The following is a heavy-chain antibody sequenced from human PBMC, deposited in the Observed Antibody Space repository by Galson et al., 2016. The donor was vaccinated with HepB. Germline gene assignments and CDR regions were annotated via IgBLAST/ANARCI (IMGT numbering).Heavy chain of an antibody. D-gene: IGHD3-10*01. J-gene: IGHJ4*02. CDR1: GFTFSIHD. Sequence: SLRLSCAASGFTFSIHDMHWVRQAPGKGLEWVSAIETAGDTYYADSVKGRFTISRDNRRSLLFLEMNSLRAEDTALYYCANDQKPRGFDYWGQGTLVTVSS. CDR3: ANDQKPRGFDY. CDR2: IETAGDT. V-gene: IGHV3-13*01.